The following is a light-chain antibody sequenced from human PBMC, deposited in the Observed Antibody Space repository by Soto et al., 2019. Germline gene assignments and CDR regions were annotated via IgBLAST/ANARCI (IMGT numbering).Light chain of an antibody. V-gene: IGKV1-5*03. CDR3: QQYNNWPPLFT. J-gene: IGKJ4*01. CDR2: KAT. CDR1: QSISSR. Sequence: DIQMTQSPSSLSASVGDRVTITCRASQSISSRLAWYQQKPGQAPKLLIYKATNLQTGVASRFSGSGSGTEFSLTISGLQPDDFAVYFCQQYNNWPPLFTFGGGTKVEIK.